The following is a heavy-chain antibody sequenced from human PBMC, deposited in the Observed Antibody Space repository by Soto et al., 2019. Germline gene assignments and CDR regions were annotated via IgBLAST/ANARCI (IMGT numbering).Heavy chain of an antibody. V-gene: IGHV1-18*01. Sequence: QVQLVQSGDEVRKPGSSVKVSCKASGYIFVNYGIAWVRQAPGQGLEWMGWISPYSGNTRYASKVQGRLTMATDTATSTAYMDPESLTSDETAVYYCAMVDNCVTPTPPDGWGQGATGSVSS. CDR3: AMVDNCVTPTPPDG. J-gene: IGHJ6*02. CDR1: GYIFVNYG. D-gene: IGHD5-12*01. CDR2: ISPYSGNT.